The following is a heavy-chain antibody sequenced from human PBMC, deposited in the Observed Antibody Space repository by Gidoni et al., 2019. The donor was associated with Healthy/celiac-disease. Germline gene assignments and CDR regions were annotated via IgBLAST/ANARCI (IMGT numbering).Heavy chain of an antibody. Sequence: EVQLVESGGGLVKPGGSLRLSCAASGFTFSNAWMGWVRQAPGKGLEWVGRIKSKTDGGTTDYAAPVKGRFTISRDDSKNTLYLQMNSLKTEDTAVYYCTTVLGARLLAAVDYWGQGTLVTVSS. V-gene: IGHV3-15*01. J-gene: IGHJ4*02. D-gene: IGHD6-13*01. CDR3: TTVLGARLLAAVDY. CDR2: IKSKTDGGTT. CDR1: GFTFSNAW.